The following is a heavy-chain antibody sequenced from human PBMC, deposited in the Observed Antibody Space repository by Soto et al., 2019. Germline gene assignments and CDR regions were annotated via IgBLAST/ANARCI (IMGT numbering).Heavy chain of an antibody. CDR1: GSTISSKS. CDR3: AAYSFTMVRSQTFDY. J-gene: IGHJ4*02. Sequence: GASVKLSCKASGSTISSKSITWGRQAPCQGLEWLGAIIPIFGTANYAQKFQGRVTMTADESTSTAYMELSSLRSEDTAVYYCAAYSFTMVRSQTFDYWGQGTLVTVSS. D-gene: IGHD3-10*01. V-gene: IGHV1-69*13. CDR2: IIPIFGTA.